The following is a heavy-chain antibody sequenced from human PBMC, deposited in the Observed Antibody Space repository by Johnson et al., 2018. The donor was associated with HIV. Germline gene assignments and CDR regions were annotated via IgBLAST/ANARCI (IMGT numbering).Heavy chain of an antibody. V-gene: IGHV3-30*02. J-gene: IGHJ3*02. CDR3: AKSLLLSPYHAFDI. D-gene: IGHD3-16*02. CDR1: GFTFSSYG. CDR2: IRYDGSNK. Sequence: QVQLVESGGGVVQPGGSLRLSCAASGFTFSSYGMHWVRQAPGKGLEWVAFIRYDGSNKYYADSVKGRFTISRDNSKNTLYLQMNSLRAEDTAVYYCAKSLLLSPYHAFDIWGQWTMVTVSS.